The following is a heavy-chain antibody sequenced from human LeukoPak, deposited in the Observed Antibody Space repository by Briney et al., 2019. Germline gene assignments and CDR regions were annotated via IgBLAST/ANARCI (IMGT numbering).Heavy chain of an antibody. CDR2: IYSGGST. D-gene: IGHD3-3*01. Sequence: GGSLRLSCAASGFTVSSNYMSWVRQAPGKGLEWVSVIYSGGSTYYADSVKGRFTISRDNSKNTLYLQMNSLRAEDTAVYNCARGPLYYDFWSGYYRIDYWGQGTLVTVSS. J-gene: IGHJ4*02. CDR1: GFTVSSNY. V-gene: IGHV3-66*01. CDR3: ARGPLYYDFWSGYYRIDY.